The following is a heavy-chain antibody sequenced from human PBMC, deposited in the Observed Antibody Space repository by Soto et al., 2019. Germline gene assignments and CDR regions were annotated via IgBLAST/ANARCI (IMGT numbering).Heavy chain of an antibody. D-gene: IGHD6-13*01. CDR2: ISFDGSKT. V-gene: IGHV3-30*18. CDR3: AKATAAAYYYYYYGMDV. CDR1: GSTFSNYD. J-gene: IGHJ6*02. Sequence: QVQLVQSGGGVVQPGRSLSLSCEASGSTFSNYDMDWVRQAPGKGLEWVAIISFDGSKTYYADSVKGRFTVSRDNSKKMVYLMMQSLRGEDSAIYYCAKATAAAYYYYYYGMDVWGQGTTVSVSS.